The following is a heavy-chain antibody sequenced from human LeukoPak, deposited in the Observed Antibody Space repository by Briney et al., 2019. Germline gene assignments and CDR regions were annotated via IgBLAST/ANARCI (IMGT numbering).Heavy chain of an antibody. CDR3: ASANYYDSVGYYGGDAFDI. CDR2: ISTYNGNT. D-gene: IGHD3-22*01. Sequence: ASVKVSCKGSGYTFSSYSISWVRQAPGQGFEWMGWISTYNGNTHYAQKIQGRVTMTTDTPTSTAYMELRSLRSDDTAVYYCASANYYDSVGYYGGDAFDIWGQGTMVTVSS. V-gene: IGHV1-18*01. CDR1: GYTFSSYS. J-gene: IGHJ3*02.